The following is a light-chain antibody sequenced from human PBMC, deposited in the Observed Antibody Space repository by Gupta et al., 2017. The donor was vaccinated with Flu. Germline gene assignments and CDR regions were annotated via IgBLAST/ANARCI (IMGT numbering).Light chain of an antibody. CDR1: QSISSY. CDR3: QQSYGTPLT. Sequence: GDRVPITCRSSQSISSYLNWYQQKPGTAPKLLIYAASSLQSGVPSRFSGSGSGTDFTLTISSLQPEDFATYYCQQSYGTPLTFGQGTKLAIK. CDR2: AAS. V-gene: IGKV1-39*01. J-gene: IGKJ2*01.